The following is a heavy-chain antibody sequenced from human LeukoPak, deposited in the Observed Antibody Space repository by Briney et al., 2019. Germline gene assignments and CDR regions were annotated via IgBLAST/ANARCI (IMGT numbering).Heavy chain of an antibody. CDR2: TSSSAGST. Sequence: PGGSLRLSCVASGFTFSSYGMTWVRQAPGKGPEWVSVTSSSAGSTYYADSVKGRFTISRDNSKNTLYLQMNSLRAEDTAVYYCAKGSGRGYSYGLEYWGQGTLVTVSS. CDR1: GFTFSSYG. D-gene: IGHD5-18*01. V-gene: IGHV3-23*01. CDR3: AKGSGRGYSYGLEY. J-gene: IGHJ4*02.